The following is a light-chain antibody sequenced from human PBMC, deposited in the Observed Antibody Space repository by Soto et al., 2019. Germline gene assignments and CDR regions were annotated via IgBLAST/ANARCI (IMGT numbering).Light chain of an antibody. CDR1: SSNIGTNY. J-gene: IGLJ2*01. CDR3: ATWDDSLSDLV. V-gene: IGLV1-47*01. Sequence: QSALTQSPSASGTPGQRVTISCSGSSSNIGTNYVYWYQQLPGTAPKLLIYSNNQRPSGVPDRFSGSKSGTSASLAISGLRSEDEADYYCATWDDSLSDLVFGGGTKVTVL. CDR2: SNN.